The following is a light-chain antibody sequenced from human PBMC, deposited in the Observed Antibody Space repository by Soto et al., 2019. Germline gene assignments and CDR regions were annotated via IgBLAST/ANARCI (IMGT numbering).Light chain of an antibody. CDR3: QQYNNLSYT. CDR2: KAS. Sequence: DIQMTQSPSTLSASVGDRVTITCRASESINNWLAWYQQKPGKAPKLLIYKASSLESGVPSRFSGSGSGTDFTLTITSLQPDDFATYYCQQYNNLSYTFGQGTKLEIK. CDR1: ESINNW. V-gene: IGKV1-5*03. J-gene: IGKJ2*01.